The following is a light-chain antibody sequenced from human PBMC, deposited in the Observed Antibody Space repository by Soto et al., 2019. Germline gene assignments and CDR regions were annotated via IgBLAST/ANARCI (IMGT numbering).Light chain of an antibody. J-gene: IGLJ2*01. Sequence: SYELTQPPSVSVAPGQTAKITCGGNNIGSESVHWYQQKPGQAPVLVIYYDNDRPSGIPERFSGSNSGNTATLTISGVEAGDEADYYCQVWVDSSDHLVFGGGTKLTVL. CDR1: NIGSES. V-gene: IGLV3-21*04. CDR3: QVWVDSSDHLV. CDR2: YDN.